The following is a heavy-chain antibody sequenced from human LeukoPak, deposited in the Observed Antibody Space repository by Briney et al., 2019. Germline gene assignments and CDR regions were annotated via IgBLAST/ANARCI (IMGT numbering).Heavy chain of an antibody. CDR3: ARSRPVIAVAGTSSGGYXFDY. CDR2: INHSGST. Sequence: SETLSLTCAVYGGSFSGYYWSWIRQPPGKGLEWIGEINHSGSTNYNPSLKSRVTISVDTSKNQFSLKLSSVTAADTAVYYCARSRPVIAVAGTSSGGYXFDYWGQGTLVIVSS. V-gene: IGHV4-34*01. D-gene: IGHD6-19*01. J-gene: IGHJ4*02. CDR1: GGSFSGYY.